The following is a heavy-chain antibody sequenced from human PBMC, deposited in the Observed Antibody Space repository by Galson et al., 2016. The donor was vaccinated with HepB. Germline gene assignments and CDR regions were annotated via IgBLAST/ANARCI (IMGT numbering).Heavy chain of an antibody. V-gene: IGHV4-59*01. D-gene: IGHD6-13*01. CDR1: GGSISSYY. CDR3: ARDLRSSWYGELFDP. J-gene: IGHJ5*02. CDR2: TYYSGST. Sequence: LSLTCTVSGGSISSYYWSWIRQPPGKGLEWIGYTYYSGSTNYNPSLKSRVTMSVDTSKNQFSLRLSSVTAADTAVYYCARDLRSSWYGELFDPWGQGTLVTVSS.